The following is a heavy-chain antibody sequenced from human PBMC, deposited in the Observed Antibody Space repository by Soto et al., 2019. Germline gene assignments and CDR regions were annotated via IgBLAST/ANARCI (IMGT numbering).Heavy chain of an antibody. CDR1: GFTFSTYS. D-gene: IGHD2-21*02. CDR3: VVTSQL. CDR2: ISSSSSTI. Sequence: EVQLVESGGALVQPGGSLRLSCATSGFTFSTYSMNWVRQAPGKGLEWVSYISSSSSTIYYADSVKGRFTISRDNARNSLYLQMNSLRAEDTAVYYCVVTSQLWGQGTLVTVSS. V-gene: IGHV3-48*01. J-gene: IGHJ4*02.